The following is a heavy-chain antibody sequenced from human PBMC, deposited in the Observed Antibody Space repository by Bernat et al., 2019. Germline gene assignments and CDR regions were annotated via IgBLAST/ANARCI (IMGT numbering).Heavy chain of an antibody. J-gene: IGHJ5*02. CDR2: IGTSGVT. CDR1: GFTFSSHD. V-gene: IGHV3-13*01. D-gene: IGHD2-2*01. CDR3: ARGRIPSCSSATCQKGIWFDP. Sequence: EVQLVESGGGLVQPGGSLRLSCAVAGFTFSSHDMHWVRQPTGKGLEWVSAIGTSGVTYYSDSVKGRFTISRENAKNSLYLQMNSLRAGDTAVYYCARGRIPSCSSATCQKGIWFDPWGQGTLVTVSS.